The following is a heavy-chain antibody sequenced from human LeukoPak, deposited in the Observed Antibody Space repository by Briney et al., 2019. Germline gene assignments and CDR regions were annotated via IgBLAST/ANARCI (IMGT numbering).Heavy chain of an antibody. J-gene: IGHJ6*03. CDR3: ARGKQELDTKFYYYYMGV. D-gene: IGHD5-18*01. Sequence: ASVKVSCKASGYTFTSYGISWVRQAPGQGRERMGWISAYNGNTNYAQKLQGRVTMTTDTSTSTADMEQRSLRSDDTAVHYCARGKQELDTKFYYYYMGVWGKGTTVTVSS. CDR2: ISAYNGNT. CDR1: GYTFTSYG. V-gene: IGHV1-18*01.